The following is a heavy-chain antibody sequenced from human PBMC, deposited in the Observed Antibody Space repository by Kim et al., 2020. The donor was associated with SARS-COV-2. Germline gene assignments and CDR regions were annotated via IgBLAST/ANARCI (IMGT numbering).Heavy chain of an antibody. CDR3: ARVSTAVAGTGWFDP. CDR1: GGTFSSYA. CDR2: IIPIFGTA. V-gene: IGHV1-69*13. J-gene: IGHJ5*02. Sequence: SVKVSCKASGGTFSSYAISWVRQAPGQGLEWMGGIIPIFGTANYAQKFQGRVTITADESTSTAYMELSSLRSEDTAVYYCARVSTAVAGTGWFDPWGQGTLVTVSS. D-gene: IGHD6-19*01.